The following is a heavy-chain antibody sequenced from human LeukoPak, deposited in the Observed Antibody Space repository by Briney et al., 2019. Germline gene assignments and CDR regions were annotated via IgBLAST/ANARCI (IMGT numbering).Heavy chain of an antibody. CDR1: GYTFTSYD. CDR2: MSPNSGNT. CDR3: ARTMGDYGGNDGMDV. J-gene: IGHJ6*02. V-gene: IGHV1-8*01. Sequence: ASVEVSCKASGYTFTSYDINWVRQATGQGLEWMGWMSPNSGNTGYAQKFQGRVTMTRNTSISTAYMELSSLRSEHTAVYYCARTMGDYGGNDGMDVWGQGTTVTVSS. D-gene: IGHD4-23*01.